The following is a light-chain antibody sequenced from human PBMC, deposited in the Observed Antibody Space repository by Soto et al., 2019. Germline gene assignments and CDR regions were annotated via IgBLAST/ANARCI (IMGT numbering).Light chain of an antibody. CDR3: QSYDDSLSGSGV. Sequence: QSVLTQPPSVSGAPGQTVIISCTGSRSNIGAGYDIHWYQFLPGTAPKLLLYSFNKRPSGIPDRFSGSKSGTSASLAITGLQPEDEADYYCQSYDDSLSGSGVFGTGTKLTVL. CDR2: SFN. CDR1: RSNIGAGYD. J-gene: IGLJ1*01. V-gene: IGLV1-40*01.